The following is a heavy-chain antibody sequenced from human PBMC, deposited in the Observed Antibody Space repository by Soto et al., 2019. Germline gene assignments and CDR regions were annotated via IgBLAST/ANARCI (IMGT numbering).Heavy chain of an antibody. Sequence: SQTLSLTCAMTGDSVSSNSAGLSWVRQSPSRGLEWLGRTYYRSKWYYEYAVSVRGRITINPDTSKNQYSLQLNSVTPEDTAVYFCARGEQYSGRIFDYWGQGTLVTVSS. V-gene: IGHV6-1*01. D-gene: IGHD1-26*01. CDR2: TYYRSKWYY. CDR3: ARGEQYSGRIFDY. J-gene: IGHJ4*01. CDR1: GDSVSSNSAG.